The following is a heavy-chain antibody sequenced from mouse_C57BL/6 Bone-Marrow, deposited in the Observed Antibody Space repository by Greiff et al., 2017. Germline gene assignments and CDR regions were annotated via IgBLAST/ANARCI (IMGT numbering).Heavy chain of an antibody. Sequence: VQLQQSGAELVRPGASVKLSCTASGFNLKDDYMHWVKQRPEQGLEWIGWIDPENGDTEYASKFQGKATITADTSSNTAYLQLSSLTSEDTAVYYCTTIITTVGADYWGQGTTLTVSS. D-gene: IGHD1-1*01. CDR1: GFNLKDDY. J-gene: IGHJ2*01. CDR3: TTIITTVGADY. CDR2: IDPENGDT. V-gene: IGHV14-4*01.